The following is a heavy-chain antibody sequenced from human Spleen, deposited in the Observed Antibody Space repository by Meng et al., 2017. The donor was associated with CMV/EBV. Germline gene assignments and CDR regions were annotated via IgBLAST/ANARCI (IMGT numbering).Heavy chain of an antibody. CDR2: IIPIFGTA. D-gene: IGHD6-13*01. CDR1: GYTFTDYG. V-gene: IGHV1-69*05. Sequence: CKASGYTFTDYGISWVRQAPGQGLEWMGGIIPIFGTANYAQRFRGRVTITTDESTSTAYMELYSLRSEDTAVYYCAREGGQQLGYFDYWGQGTLVTVSS. CDR3: AREGGQQLGYFDY. J-gene: IGHJ4*02.